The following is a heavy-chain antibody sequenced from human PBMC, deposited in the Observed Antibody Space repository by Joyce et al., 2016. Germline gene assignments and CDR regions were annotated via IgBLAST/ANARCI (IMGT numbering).Heavy chain of an antibody. D-gene: IGHD5-18*01. Sequence: EVQLVESGGGLVKPGESLRLSCAVSGFTFSTYGVHWVRQGPGKGLEWVASLNRNSSFISYADSVKGRFTLSRDNAGSSIYLQMIRLRAEDTAVYHCARDTGLSSGYGAFDIWGQGTMVTVSS. CDR1: GFTFSTYG. V-gene: IGHV3-21*01. CDR3: ARDTGLSSGYGAFDI. CDR2: LNRNSSFI. J-gene: IGHJ3*02.